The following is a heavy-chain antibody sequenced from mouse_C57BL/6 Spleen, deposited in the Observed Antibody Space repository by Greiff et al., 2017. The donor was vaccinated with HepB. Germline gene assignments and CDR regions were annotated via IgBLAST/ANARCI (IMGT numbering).Heavy chain of an antibody. CDR2: IWSGGST. CDR3: ARVLMTGRYAMDY. J-gene: IGHJ4*01. Sequence: VQVVESGPGLVQPSQSLSITCTVSGFSLTSYGVHWVRQSPGKGLEWLGVIWSGGSTDYNAAFISRLSISKDNSKSQVFFKMNSLQADDTAIYYCARVLMTGRYAMDYWGQGTSVTVSS. CDR1: GFSLTSYG. V-gene: IGHV2-2*01.